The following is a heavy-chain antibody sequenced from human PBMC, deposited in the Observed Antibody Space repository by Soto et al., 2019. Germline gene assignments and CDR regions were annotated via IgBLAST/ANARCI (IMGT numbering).Heavy chain of an antibody. CDR3: APHTLDTGMPSGY. J-gene: IGHJ4*02. Sequence: QVQLVQSGAEVRAPGASVKVSCKASGYTFTNYGVSWVRQGPGQGLEWMGWIGGYKGNTNYAQKLQGRVTLTTDTSTSTAYMELRSLRSDDTAVYYCAPHTLDTGMPSGYWGQGTLVTVSS. D-gene: IGHD5-18*01. CDR1: GYTFTNYG. V-gene: IGHV1-18*01. CDR2: IGGYKGNT.